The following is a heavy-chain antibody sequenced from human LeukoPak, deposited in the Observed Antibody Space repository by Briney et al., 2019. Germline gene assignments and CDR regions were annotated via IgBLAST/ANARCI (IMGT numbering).Heavy chain of an antibody. J-gene: IGHJ4*02. CDR1: GFTFTTYA. CDR2: VSGSGDKT. Sequence: GGSLRLSCAASGFTFTTYAMNWVRQAPGKGLEWVSGVSGSGDKTWYADSVEGRFTISRDNSKNTLYLQMNTLRVEDTAVYYCASRWLVWGQGTLVIVSS. CDR3: ASRWLV. D-gene: IGHD5-24*01. V-gene: IGHV3-23*01.